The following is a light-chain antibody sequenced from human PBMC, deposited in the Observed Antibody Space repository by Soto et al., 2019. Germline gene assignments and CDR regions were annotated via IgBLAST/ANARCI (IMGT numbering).Light chain of an antibody. V-gene: IGLV2-14*01. J-gene: IGLJ1*01. Sequence: QSVLTQPASVSGSPGQSITISCTGTSSDVGGYNYVSWYQQHPGKAPKLMIYEVSNRPSGVSNRFSGSMSGNTASLTLSGLQAEDEADYYCSSYTSSSTYVFGTGTKLTVL. CDR1: SSDVGGYNY. CDR2: EVS. CDR3: SSYTSSSTYV.